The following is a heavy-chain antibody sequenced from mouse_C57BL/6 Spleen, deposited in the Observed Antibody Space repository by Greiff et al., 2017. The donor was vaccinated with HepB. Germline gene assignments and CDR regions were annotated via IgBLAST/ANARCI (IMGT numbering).Heavy chain of an antibody. CDR3: ARRGDYDGGFAY. J-gene: IGHJ3*01. D-gene: IGHD2-4*01. V-gene: IGHV1-64*01. CDR1: GYTFTSYW. Sequence: QVQLQQPGAELVKPGASVKLSCKASGYTFTSYWMHWVKQRPGQGLEWIGMIHPNSGSTNYNEKFKSKATLNVDKSSSTAYMQLSSLTSEYYAVYYCARRGDYDGGFAYWGQGTLVTVSA. CDR2: IHPNSGST.